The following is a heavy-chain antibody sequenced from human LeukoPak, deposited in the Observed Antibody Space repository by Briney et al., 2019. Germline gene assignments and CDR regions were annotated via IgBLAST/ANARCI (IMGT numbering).Heavy chain of an antibody. CDR2: INHSGST. V-gene: IGHV4-34*01. Sequence: SETLSLTCAVYGGSFSGCYWSWIRQPPGKGLEWIGEINHSGSTNYNPSLKSRVTISVDTSKNQFSLKLSSVTAADTAVYYCARSRGNYGSGTLRNYFDYWGQGTLVTVSS. D-gene: IGHD3-10*01. J-gene: IGHJ4*02. CDR1: GGSFSGCY. CDR3: ARSRGNYGSGTLRNYFDY.